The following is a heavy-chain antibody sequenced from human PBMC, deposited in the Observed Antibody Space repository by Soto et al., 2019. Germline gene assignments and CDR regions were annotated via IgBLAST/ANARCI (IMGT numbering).Heavy chain of an antibody. CDR2: ISWNSGSI. D-gene: IGHD6-19*01. CDR3: AKASATSIAVAGPEGYYFDY. J-gene: IGHJ4*02. Sequence: GGSLRLSCAASGFTFDDYAMHWVRQAPGKGLEWVSGISWNSGSIGYADSVKGRFTISRDNAKNSLYLQMNSLRAEDTALYYCAKASATSIAVAGPEGYYFDYWGQGTLVTVSS. V-gene: IGHV3-9*01. CDR1: GFTFDDYA.